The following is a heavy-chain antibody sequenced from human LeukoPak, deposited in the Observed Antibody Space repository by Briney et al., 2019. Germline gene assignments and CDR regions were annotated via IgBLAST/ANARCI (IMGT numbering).Heavy chain of an antibody. CDR1: GGSISSGSYY. CDR2: IYTSGST. Sequence: PSETLSLTCTVSGGSISSGSYYWSWIRQPAGKGLEWIGRIYTSGSTNYNPSLKSRVTISVDTSKNQFSLKLSSVTAADTAVYYCARLLTGDAFDIWGQGTMVTVSS. CDR3: ARLLTGDAFDI. D-gene: IGHD7-27*01. V-gene: IGHV4-61*02. J-gene: IGHJ3*02.